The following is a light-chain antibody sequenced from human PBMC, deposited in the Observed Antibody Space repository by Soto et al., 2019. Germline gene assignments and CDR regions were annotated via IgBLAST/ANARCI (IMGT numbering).Light chain of an antibody. CDR1: SSNIGNNY. V-gene: IGLV1-51*01. CDR2: DDN. CDR3: GTWDSSLSAVI. J-gene: IGLJ2*01. Sequence: QSVLTQPPSVSAAPGQKVAISCSGSSSNIGNNYVSWYQRLPGTAPKLLIYDDNKRPSGIPDRFSGSKSGTSATLGITGLQTGDEADYYCGTWDSSLSAVIFGGGPKVTVL.